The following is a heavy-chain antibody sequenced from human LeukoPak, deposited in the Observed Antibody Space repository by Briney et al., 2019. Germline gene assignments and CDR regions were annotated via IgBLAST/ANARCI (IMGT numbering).Heavy chain of an antibody. V-gene: IGHV3-48*01. CDR3: ASGGNWNYGAFDI. J-gene: IGHJ3*02. D-gene: IGHD1-7*01. CDR2: ISSSSSTI. Sequence: GGSLRLSCAASGFTFSSYSMNWVRQAPGKGLEWVSYISSSSSTIYYADSVKGRFTISRDNAKNSLYLQMNSLRAEDTAVYYCASGGNWNYGAFDIWGQGTMVTVSS. CDR1: GFTFSSYS.